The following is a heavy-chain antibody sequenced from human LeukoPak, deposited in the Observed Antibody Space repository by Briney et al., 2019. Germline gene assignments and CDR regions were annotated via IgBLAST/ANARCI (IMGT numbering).Heavy chain of an antibody. D-gene: IGHD3-22*01. CDR3: AKISDTGGYYGDY. CDR1: GYSFTSYW. J-gene: IGHJ4*02. V-gene: IGHV5-51*01. Sequence: GESLKISCKGSGYSFTSYWIGWVRQMPGKGLEWMGIIYPGDSDTRYSPSFQGQVTISADKSISTAYLRWSSLKASDTAIYYCAKISDTGGYYGDYWGQGTLVTVSS. CDR2: IYPGDSDT.